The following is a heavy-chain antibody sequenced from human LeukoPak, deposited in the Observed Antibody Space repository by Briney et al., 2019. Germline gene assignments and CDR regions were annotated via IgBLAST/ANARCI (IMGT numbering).Heavy chain of an antibody. CDR2: IYSGGST. V-gene: IGHV3-53*01. Sequence: TGGSLRLSCAASGFTVSSNYMSWVRQAPGKGLEWVSVIYSGGSTYYADSVKGRFTISRDNSKNTLYLQMNSLRAEDTAVYYCARGKKDIVVVPAAIWEGYYYYYMDVWGKGTTVTVSS. D-gene: IGHD2-2*02. CDR1: GFTVSSNY. J-gene: IGHJ6*03. CDR3: ARGKKDIVVVPAAIWEGYYYYYMDV.